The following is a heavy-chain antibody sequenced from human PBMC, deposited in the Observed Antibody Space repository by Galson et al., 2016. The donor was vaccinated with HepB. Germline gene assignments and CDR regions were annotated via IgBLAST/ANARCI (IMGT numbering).Heavy chain of an antibody. CDR1: GESFSGYF. D-gene: IGHD2-2*01. CDR2: VNHSGST. CDR3: ARERGGYCTSTTCERGQLLY. Sequence: TLSLTCAVYGESFSGYFWTWIRQPPGKGLEWIGEVNHSGSTNYNPSLKSRVTISVDTSKNQFSLNLNSATAADTAVYYCARERGGYCTSTTCERGQLLYWGQGTLVAVSS. J-gene: IGHJ4*02. V-gene: IGHV4-34*01.